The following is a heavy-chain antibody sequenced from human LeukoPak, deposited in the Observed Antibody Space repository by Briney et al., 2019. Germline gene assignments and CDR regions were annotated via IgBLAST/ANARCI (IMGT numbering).Heavy chain of an antibody. J-gene: IGHJ4*02. CDR3: VRVMGIAAAGNYFDY. V-gene: IGHV4-38-2*01. CDR2: IYHSGST. CDR1: GYSISSGYY. D-gene: IGHD6-13*01. Sequence: SETLSLTCAVSGYSISSGYYWGWIRQPPGKGLEWIGSIYHSGSTYYNPSLKSRVTISVDTSKNQFSLKLSSVTAADTAVYYCVRVMGIAAAGNYFDYWGQGTLVTVSS.